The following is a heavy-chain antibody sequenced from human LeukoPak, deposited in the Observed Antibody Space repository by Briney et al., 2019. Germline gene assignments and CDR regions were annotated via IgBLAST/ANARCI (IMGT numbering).Heavy chain of an antibody. J-gene: IGHJ4*02. CDR2: IYYSGST. CDR3: ARRGGGSYLKNYFDY. V-gene: IGHV4-39*01. D-gene: IGHD1-26*01. Sequence: SETLSLTCTVSGGSISSSSYYWGWIRQPPRKGLEWIGSIYYSGSTYYNPSLKSRVTISVDTSKNQFSLKLSSVTAADTAVYYCARRGGGSYLKNYFDYWGQGTLVTVSS. CDR1: GGSISSSSYY.